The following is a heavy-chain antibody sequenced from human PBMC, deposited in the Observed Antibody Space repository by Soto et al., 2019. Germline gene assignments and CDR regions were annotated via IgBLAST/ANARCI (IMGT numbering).Heavy chain of an antibody. J-gene: IGHJ3*01. CDR3: ARAAVAFDAFDL. CDR1: GYSVATNSAT. V-gene: IGHV6-1*01. Sequence: QTLSLTCVISGYSVATNSATWNLIRQSPSRGLEWLGRTYLSSKWYNEYAVSVKSRIAIRPDTSKNLFSLQLSSVTPEDTAVYFCARAAVAFDAFDLWGQGTVVTVSS. CDR2: TYLSSKWYN. D-gene: IGHD2-15*01.